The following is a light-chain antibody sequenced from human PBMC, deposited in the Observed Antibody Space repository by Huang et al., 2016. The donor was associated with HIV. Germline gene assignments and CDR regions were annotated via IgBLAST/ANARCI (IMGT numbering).Light chain of an antibody. CDR3: QQYYSYPWT. CDR1: QGISSY. CDR2: AAS. Sequence: AIRMTQSPSSLSASTGDRVTIPCRASQGISSYLAWYQQKPGKAPKLLISAASTLQSGIPSRCSGSGSGTDFTLTISCLQSEDFATYYCQQYYSYPWTFGQGTKVEIK. V-gene: IGKV1-8*01. J-gene: IGKJ1*01.